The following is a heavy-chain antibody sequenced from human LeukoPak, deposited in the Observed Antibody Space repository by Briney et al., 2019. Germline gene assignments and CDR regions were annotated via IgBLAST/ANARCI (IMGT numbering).Heavy chain of an antibody. V-gene: IGHV3-23*01. D-gene: IGHD3-10*01. CDR3: AKDRSQYGELLGGGLDY. CDR1: GFIFSDHY. J-gene: IGHJ4*02. Sequence: GGSLRLSCAASGFIFSDHYMDWVRQAPGKGLEWVSGISASGGSTYYADSVKGRFTISRDNSKNTLYVQMNSLRAEDTALYYCAKDRSQYGELLGGGLDYWGQGTLVTVSS. CDR2: ISASGGST.